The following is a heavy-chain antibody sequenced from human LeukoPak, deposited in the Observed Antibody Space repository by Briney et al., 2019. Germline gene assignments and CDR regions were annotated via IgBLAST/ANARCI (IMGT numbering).Heavy chain of an antibody. V-gene: IGHV3-23*01. D-gene: IGHD2-2*01. Sequence: PGGSLRLSCAASGFTFSSYAMSWVRQAPGKGLEWVSAISGSGRSTYYADSVKGRFTISRDNAKNTLYLQMNSLRAEDTAVYYCARRVVVPAAPYYFDYWGQGTLVTVSS. CDR2: ISGSGRST. J-gene: IGHJ4*02. CDR3: ARRVVVPAAPYYFDY. CDR1: GFTFSSYA.